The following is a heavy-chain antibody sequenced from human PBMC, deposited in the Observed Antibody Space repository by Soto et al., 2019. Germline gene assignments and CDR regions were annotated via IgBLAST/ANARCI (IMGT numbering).Heavy chain of an antibody. CDR1: GYTFSGSA. V-gene: IGHV3-73*01. CDR2: IRSKANSYAT. CDR3: TARSRRWSIDY. J-gene: IGHJ4*02. Sequence: VQLLESGGGLVQPGGSLKLSCAASGYTFSGSAMHWVRQASGKGLEWVGRIRSKANSYATAYAASVKGRFTISRDDSKNTAYLQMNSLKTEDTAVYYCTARSRRWSIDYWGQGTLVTVSS. D-gene: IGHD2-15*01.